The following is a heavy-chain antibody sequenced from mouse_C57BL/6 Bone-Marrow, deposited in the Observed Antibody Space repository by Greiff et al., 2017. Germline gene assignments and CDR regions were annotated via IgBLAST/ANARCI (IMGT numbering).Heavy chain of an antibody. V-gene: IGHV14-4*01. CDR3: TSRFAY. Sequence: VQLQQSGAELVRPGASVKLSCTASGFNIKDDYMHWVKQRPEQGLAWIGWIDPENGAPAYASKFQGKAPITAYTSSNTAYLQLSSLTSEDTAVYFCTSRFAYWGQGTLVTVSA. CDR1: GFNIKDDY. J-gene: IGHJ3*01. CDR2: IDPENGAP.